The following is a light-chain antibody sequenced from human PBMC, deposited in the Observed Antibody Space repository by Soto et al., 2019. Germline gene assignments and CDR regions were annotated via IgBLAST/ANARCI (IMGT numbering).Light chain of an antibody. J-gene: IGKJ4*01. Sequence: DTQITQAPSSLSASVGARVTITCRASQSFSSYLIWYQQKPEKAPKLLIYAASSLQSGVPSSFCGSGSGTDFTLTIRGLQPEDFATYYWQQCYSTPLTFGGGTKVDIK. CDR3: QQCYSTPLT. CDR2: AAS. CDR1: QSFSSY. V-gene: IGKV1-39*01.